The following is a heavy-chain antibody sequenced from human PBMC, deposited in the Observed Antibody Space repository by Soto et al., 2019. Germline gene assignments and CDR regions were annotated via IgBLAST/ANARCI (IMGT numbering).Heavy chain of an antibody. Sequence: PGGSLRLSCAASGFTFNDYAMHWVRQAPGKGLEWVSWISCNSGSIGYADSVKGRFTISRDNAKNSLYLQMNSLRAEDTALYYCAKGTADAVSSSYGMDVWGQGTTVTVCS. D-gene: IGHD6-13*01. CDR1: GFTFNDYA. CDR3: AKGTADAVSSSYGMDV. V-gene: IGHV3-9*01. J-gene: IGHJ6*02. CDR2: ISCNSGSI.